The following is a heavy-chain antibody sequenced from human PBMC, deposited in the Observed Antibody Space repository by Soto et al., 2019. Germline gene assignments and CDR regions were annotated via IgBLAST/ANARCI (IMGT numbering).Heavy chain of an antibody. CDR2: IYHSRST. CDR3: PSVRYTDNGYGLIDF. CDR1: GGSISSGAFS. Sequence: TLSLTCTVSGGSISSGAFSWSWIRQPPGRGLEWIGYIYHSRSTYYFTSLRSRVAISMDRAKNQFSLQLSSVTAEDTAVYFCPSVRYTDNGYGLIDFWGLGTLVTVSS. J-gene: IGHJ4*02. D-gene: IGHD1-1*01. V-gene: IGHV4-30-2*01.